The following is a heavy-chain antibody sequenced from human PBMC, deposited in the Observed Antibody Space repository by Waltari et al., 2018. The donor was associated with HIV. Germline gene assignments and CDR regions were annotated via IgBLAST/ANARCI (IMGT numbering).Heavy chain of an antibody. CDR2: IWYDGSNK. CDR1: GFTVSSYG. V-gene: IGHV3-33*01. D-gene: IGHD3-10*01. Sequence: QMQLVESGGGVVQPGRSLRLSCAASGFTVSSYGMHWVRQAPGKGLEWVAVIWYDGSNKYYADAVKGRFSISRDNSKNTLYLQMNSLRAEDTAVYFCARRGVLTYYYTMDVWGQGTTVTVSS. J-gene: IGHJ6*02. CDR3: ARRGVLTYYYTMDV.